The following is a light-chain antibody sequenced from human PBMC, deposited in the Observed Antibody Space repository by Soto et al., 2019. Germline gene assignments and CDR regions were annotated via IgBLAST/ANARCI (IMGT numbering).Light chain of an antibody. CDR3: LLTYSGSRV. CDR1: TGAVTSGHY. V-gene: IGLV7-46*01. J-gene: IGLJ2*01. CDR2: DIN. Sequence: QAVVTQEPSLTVSPGGTVTLTCGSSTGAVTSGHYPYWFQQKPGQATRTLIYDINKKNSWTPARFSGSLLGGKAALTLSGAQPEDEAEYYCLLTYSGSRVFGGGTKVTVL.